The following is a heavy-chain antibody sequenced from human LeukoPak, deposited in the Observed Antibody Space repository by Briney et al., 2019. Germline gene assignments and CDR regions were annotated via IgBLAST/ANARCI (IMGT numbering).Heavy chain of an antibody. CDR1: GFTFSSYG. V-gene: IGHV3-23*01. CDR2: ISGSGGST. Sequence: GGTLRLSCAASGFTFSSYGMSWVRQAPGKGLEWVSAISGSGGSTYYADSVKGRFTISRDNPKNTLYLQMNSLRAEDTAVYYCAKGSRDPFDYWGQGTLVTVSS. D-gene: IGHD2-21*02. CDR3: AKGSRDPFDY. J-gene: IGHJ4*02.